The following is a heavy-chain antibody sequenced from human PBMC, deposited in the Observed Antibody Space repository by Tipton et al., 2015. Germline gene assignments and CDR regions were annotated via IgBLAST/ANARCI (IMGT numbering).Heavy chain of an antibody. D-gene: IGHD6-25*01. CDR3: ARADAALDY. J-gene: IGHJ4*02. CDR1: GGSVSSDIYY. V-gene: IGHV4-61*01. Sequence: TLSLTCNVSGGSVSSDIYYWNWIRQPPGQGLEWIGYIYYSGSTSYNPSLKSRVTISTDTSKNQFSLKLRSVTAADTAVYYCARADAALDYWGQGTLVTVSS. CDR2: IYYSGST.